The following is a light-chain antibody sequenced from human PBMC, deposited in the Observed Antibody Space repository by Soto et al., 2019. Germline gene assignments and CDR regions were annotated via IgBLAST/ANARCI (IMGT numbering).Light chain of an antibody. Sequence: QPVLTQSPSASASLGASVKLTCTLSSGHSSYAIAWYQKQPGKGPRYLMDLNNDGSHSKGDGIPDRFSGSSSGAERYLIISSLQSEDEADYYCQTWGTGFRVFGGGTKLTVL. V-gene: IGLV4-69*01. CDR3: QTWGTGFRV. CDR2: LNNDGSH. J-gene: IGLJ2*01. CDR1: SGHSSYA.